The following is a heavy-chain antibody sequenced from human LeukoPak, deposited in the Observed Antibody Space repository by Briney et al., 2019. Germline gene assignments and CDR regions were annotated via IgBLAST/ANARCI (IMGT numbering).Heavy chain of an antibody. Sequence: GGSLRLSCAASGSTFSGSALHWVRQASGKGLEWVGRIRSTANGYATAYAASVKGRFTISRDDSKNTLYLQMNSLKTEDTAVYYCTTDGVGIEGATFDYWGQGILVTVSS. D-gene: IGHD1-26*01. V-gene: IGHV3-73*01. CDR1: GSTFSGSA. CDR2: IRSTANGYAT. J-gene: IGHJ4*02. CDR3: TTDGVGIEGATFDY.